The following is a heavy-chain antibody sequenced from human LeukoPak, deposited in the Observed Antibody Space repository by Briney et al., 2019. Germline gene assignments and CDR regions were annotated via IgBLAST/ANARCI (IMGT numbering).Heavy chain of an antibody. CDR2: INPSNGAT. Sequence: ASVKVSCKASGYTLTMYYIHWVRQAPGQGLEWMGMINPSNGATTFAQRFQGRVTMTRDMSTTTVYMDLRSLRSEDTAVYFCAREQRGVLSGSLGGLFASYYTYYYMDVWGRGTTVTVSS. CDR3: AREQRGVLSGSLGGLFASYYTYYYMDV. V-gene: IGHV1-46*01. D-gene: IGHD3-16*01. CDR1: GYTLTMYY. J-gene: IGHJ6*03.